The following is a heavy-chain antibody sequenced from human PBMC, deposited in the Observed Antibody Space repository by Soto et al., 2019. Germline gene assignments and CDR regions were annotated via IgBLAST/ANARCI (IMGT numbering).Heavy chain of an antibody. CDR3: ARGYCSSTSCYDWFDP. CDR2: INHSGST. CDR1: GGSFSGYY. V-gene: IGHV4-34*01. D-gene: IGHD2-2*01. J-gene: IGHJ5*02. Sequence: TLSLTCAVYGGSFSGYYWSWIRQPPGKGLEWIGEINHSGSTNYNPSLKSRVTISVDTSKNQFSLKLSSVTAADTAVYYCARGYCSSTSCYDWFDPWGQGTLVTVSS.